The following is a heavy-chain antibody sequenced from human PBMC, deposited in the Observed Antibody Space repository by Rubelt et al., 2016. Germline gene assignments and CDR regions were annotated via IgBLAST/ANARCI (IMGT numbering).Heavy chain of an antibody. D-gene: IGHD3-10*01. CDR2: ISSSSSYI. V-gene: IGHV3-21*01. J-gene: IGHJ4*02. CDR3: ARDLDGSGSYWPDY. Sequence: GKGLEWVSSISSSSSYIYYADSVKGRFTISRDNAKNSLYLQMNSLRAEDTAVYYCARDLDGSGSYWPDYWGQGTLVTVSS.